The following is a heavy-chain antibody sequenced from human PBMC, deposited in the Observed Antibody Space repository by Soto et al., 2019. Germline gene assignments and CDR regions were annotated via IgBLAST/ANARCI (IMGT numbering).Heavy chain of an antibody. CDR3: ARGPIYSSGCYSVSH. CDR2: IWYDGSNK. Sequence: QVQLVESGGGVVQPGRSLRLSCAASGFTFSSYGMHWVRQAPGKGLEWVAVIWYDGSNKYYADSVKGRFTISRDNSKNTLYLQMNSLRAEDTAVYYCARGPIYSSGCYSVSHWGQGTLVTVSS. D-gene: IGHD6-19*01. V-gene: IGHV3-33*01. CDR1: GFTFSSYG. J-gene: IGHJ4*02.